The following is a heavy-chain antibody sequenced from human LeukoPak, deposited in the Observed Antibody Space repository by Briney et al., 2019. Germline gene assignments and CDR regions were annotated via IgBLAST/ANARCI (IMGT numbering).Heavy chain of an antibody. CDR3: AREGYDSSYYYYLDY. V-gene: IGHV4-31*03. D-gene: IGHD3-22*01. CDR2: IYYSGST. J-gene: IGHJ4*02. CDR1: GGSISSGDYY. Sequence: PSETLSLTCTVSGGSISSGDYYWSWIRQHPGKGVEWIGNIYYSGSTYYNPSLKSRVTISVDTSKSQFSLKLSSVTAADTAVYYCAREGYDSSYYYYLDYWGQGTLVTVSS.